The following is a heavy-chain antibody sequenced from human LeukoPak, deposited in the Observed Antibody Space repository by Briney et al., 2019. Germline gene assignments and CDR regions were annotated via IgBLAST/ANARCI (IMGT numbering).Heavy chain of an antibody. V-gene: IGHV3-9*01. Sequence: SLRLSCAASGFSFDDYAVHWVRQAPGKGLEWVSGISWNSGSIGYADYVKGRFTISRDNAKNYLYLQMNSLRAEDTALYYCAKDQIGDYSDRSGYLDYWGQGTLVTVSS. CDR1: GFSFDDYA. CDR3: AKDQIGDYSDRSGYLDY. CDR2: ISWNSGSI. J-gene: IGHJ4*02. D-gene: IGHD3-22*01.